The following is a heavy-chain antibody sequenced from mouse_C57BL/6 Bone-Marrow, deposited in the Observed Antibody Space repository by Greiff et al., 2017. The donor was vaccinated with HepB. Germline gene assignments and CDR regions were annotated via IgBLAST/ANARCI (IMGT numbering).Heavy chain of an antibody. V-gene: IGHV6-6*01. D-gene: IGHD1-1*01. CDR2: IRNKANNHAT. CDR1: GFTFSDAW. CDR3: TRRRGIYYYGSSWYFDV. Sequence: QSGGGLVQPGGSMKLSCAASGFTFSDAWMDWVRQSPEQGLEWVAEIRNKANNHATYYAESVKGRFTISRDDSKSSVYLQMNSLRAEDTGIYDCTRRRGIYYYGSSWYFDVWGTGTTVTVSS. J-gene: IGHJ1*03.